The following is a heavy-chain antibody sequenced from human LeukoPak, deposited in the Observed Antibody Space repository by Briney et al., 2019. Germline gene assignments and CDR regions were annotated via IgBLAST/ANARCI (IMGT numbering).Heavy chain of an antibody. Sequence: ASVKVSCKASGYTFTSYYMHWVRQAPGQGLEWMGIINPSGGSTSYAQKFQGRVTMTRDTSTSTVYMELSSLRSEDTAVYYCARGDGITIIPPNVIADYWGQGTLVTVSS. CDR3: ARGDGITIIPPNVIADY. CDR1: GYTFTSYY. V-gene: IGHV1-46*01. J-gene: IGHJ4*02. D-gene: IGHD3-9*01. CDR2: INPSGGST.